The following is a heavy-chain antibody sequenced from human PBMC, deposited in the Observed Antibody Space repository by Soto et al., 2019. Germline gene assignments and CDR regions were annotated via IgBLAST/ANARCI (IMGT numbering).Heavy chain of an antibody. CDR1: GFTFSSYA. Sequence: PVGSLRLSCAVSGFTFSSYAMHWVRQAPGKGLEWVAIVSYDGSNKYYTDSVKGRFTISRDNSRNTLYLQMNSLRADDTAVYYCAKALGELSPESYDYWGQGTLVTVSS. J-gene: IGHJ4*02. D-gene: IGHD3-16*02. CDR3: AKALGELSPESYDY. V-gene: IGHV3-30*04. CDR2: VSYDGSNK.